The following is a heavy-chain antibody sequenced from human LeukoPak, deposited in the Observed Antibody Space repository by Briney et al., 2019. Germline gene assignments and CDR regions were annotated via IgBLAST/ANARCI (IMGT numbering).Heavy chain of an antibody. CDR3: ARLAAAGSLEKQTFDY. V-gene: IGHV1-69*13. D-gene: IGHD6-13*01. J-gene: IGHJ4*02. Sequence: PGASVKVSCKASGGTFSSYAISWVRRAPGQGLEWMGGIIPIFGTANYAQKFQGRVTITADESTSTAYMELSSLRSEDTAVYYCARLAAAGSLEKQTFDYWGRGTLVTVSS. CDR2: IIPIFGTA. CDR1: GGTFSSYA.